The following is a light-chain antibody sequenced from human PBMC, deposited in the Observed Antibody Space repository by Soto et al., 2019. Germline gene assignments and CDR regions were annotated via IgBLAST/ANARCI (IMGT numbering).Light chain of an antibody. CDR2: AAD. CDR3: QQYNNWPPWT. Sequence: EVVMRQSPATLSVSPGETATLSCRASQSVSNKLAWYQQRPGQAPRLLIYAADTRATGIPDRFSGSGSGREFTRTISSLQSEDFAVYYCQQYNNWPPWTFGQGTKVEVK. CDR1: QSVSNK. V-gene: IGKV3-15*01. J-gene: IGKJ1*01.